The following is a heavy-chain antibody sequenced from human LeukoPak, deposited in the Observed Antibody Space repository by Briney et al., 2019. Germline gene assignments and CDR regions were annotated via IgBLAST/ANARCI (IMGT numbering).Heavy chain of an antibody. CDR3: AKGSDYVWGSYRAGLLFDY. J-gene: IGHJ4*02. V-gene: IGHV3-23*01. CDR1: GFTFSSYA. CDR2: ISGSGTGT. Sequence: GGSLRLSCAASGFTFSSYAMSWVRQAPGKGLEWVSTISGSGTGTYYADSVKGRFTISRDNSKYTLYLQMNSLRADDTAVYYCAKGSDYVWGSYRAGLLFDYWGQGTLVTVSS. D-gene: IGHD3-16*02.